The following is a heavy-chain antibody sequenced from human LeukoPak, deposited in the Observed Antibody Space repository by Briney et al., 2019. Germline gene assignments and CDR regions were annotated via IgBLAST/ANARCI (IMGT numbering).Heavy chain of an antibody. CDR3: ARMFDN. J-gene: IGHJ4*02. CDR1: GFTFSSYA. Sequence: GGSLRLSCAASGFTFSSYAMHWVRQAPGKGLEWVAVISYDGSNKYYADSVKGRFTISRDNSKNTLYLQMNSLRAEDTAVYYCARMFDNWGQGTLVAVSS. V-gene: IGHV3-30*04. CDR2: ISYDGSNK.